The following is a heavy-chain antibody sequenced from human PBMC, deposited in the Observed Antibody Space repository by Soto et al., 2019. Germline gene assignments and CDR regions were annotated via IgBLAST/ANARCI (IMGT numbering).Heavy chain of an antibody. D-gene: IGHD3-10*01. CDR2: TYYGGST. J-gene: IGHJ4*02. V-gene: IGHV4-59*01. Sequence: PSETLSLTCSVSGGSIRTYYWSWIRQSPGKTMEWIGNTYYGGSTNYNPSLESRATISVDMSKNQFSLKLTSVTAADTAVYSCARSGRYYGSGSYPPFDYWGQGILVTSPQ. CDR3: ARSGRYYGSGSYPPFDY. CDR1: GGSIRTYY.